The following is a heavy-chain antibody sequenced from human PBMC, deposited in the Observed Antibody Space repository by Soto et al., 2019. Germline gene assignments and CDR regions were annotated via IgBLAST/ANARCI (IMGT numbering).Heavy chain of an antibody. Sequence: SSEKVSCKASGGTFSSYPITWVRQAPRQGLEWLGGIFPIFGITNYAQRFEDRVTITADELTSTDYIELRSLRSEDTAVYYCAMIEYSSGSDYWGQGTLVTVSS. CDR2: IFPIFGIT. CDR3: AMIEYSSGSDY. J-gene: IGHJ4*02. V-gene: IGHV1-69*13. CDR1: GGTFSSYP. D-gene: IGHD6-19*01.